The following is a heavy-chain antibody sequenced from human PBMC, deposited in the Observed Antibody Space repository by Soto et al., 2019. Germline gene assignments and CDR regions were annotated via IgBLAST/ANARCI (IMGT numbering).Heavy chain of an antibody. CDR3: ARGGGPSVGGTSSNWFGP. CDR2: ISSASNYI. CDR1: GFSFRTYA. D-gene: IGHD2-8*02. J-gene: IGHJ5*02. Sequence: GGSLRLSCAASGFSFRTYAMGWVRQAPGKGLEWVASISSASNYIYYTDSVKGRFTISRDNAQDSLFLQMNSLRAEDTAVYYCARGGGPSVGGTSSNWFGPWGQGTLVTVSS. V-gene: IGHV3-21*01.